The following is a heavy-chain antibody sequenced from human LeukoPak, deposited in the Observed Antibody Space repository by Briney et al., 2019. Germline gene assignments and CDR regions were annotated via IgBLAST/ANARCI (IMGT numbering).Heavy chain of an antibody. CDR2: ISFDGSNK. J-gene: IGHJ4*02. D-gene: IGHD3-10*01. CDR3: AKVWFGELSPPDY. CDR1: GFTFSSDG. V-gene: IGHV3-30*18. Sequence: GGSLRLSCAASGFTFSSDGMHWVRQAPGKGLEWVAVISFDGSNKYYADSVKGRFTISRDNSKNTLYLQMNSLRAEDTAVYYCAKVWFGELSPPDYWGQGTLVTVSS.